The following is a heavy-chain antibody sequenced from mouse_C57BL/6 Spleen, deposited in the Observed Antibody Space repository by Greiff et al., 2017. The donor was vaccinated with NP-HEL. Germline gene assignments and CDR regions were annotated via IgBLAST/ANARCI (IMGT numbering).Heavy chain of an antibody. Sequence: EVQLQQSGTVLARPGASVKMSCKTSGYTFTSYWMHWVKPRPGQGLEWIGAIYPGNSDTSYNQKFKGKAKLTAVTSASTAYMELSSLTNEDSAVYYCSLYYDYDGPYYYAMDYWGQGTSVTVSS. CDR3: SLYYDYDGPYYYAMDY. J-gene: IGHJ4*01. V-gene: IGHV1-5*01. CDR1: GYTFTSYW. CDR2: IYPGNSDT. D-gene: IGHD2-4*01.